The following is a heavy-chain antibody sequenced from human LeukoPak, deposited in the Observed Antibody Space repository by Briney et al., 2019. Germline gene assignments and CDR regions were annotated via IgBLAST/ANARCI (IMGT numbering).Heavy chain of an antibody. J-gene: IGHJ3*02. CDR1: GGSISSYY. V-gene: IGHV4-59*08. D-gene: IGHD4-17*01. CDR3: ARQWRTVTTADAFDI. Sequence: PSETLSLTCTVSGGSISSYYWSWIRQPPGKGLEWIGYSYYSGSTNYNHSLKSRVTISVDTSKNQFSLKLSSVTAADTAVYYCARQWRTVTTADAFDIWGQGTMVTVSS. CDR2: SYYSGST.